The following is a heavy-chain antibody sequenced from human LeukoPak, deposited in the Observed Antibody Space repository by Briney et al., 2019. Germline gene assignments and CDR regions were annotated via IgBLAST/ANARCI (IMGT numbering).Heavy chain of an antibody. V-gene: IGHV1-8*02. Sequence: ASVKVSCKASGGTFSSYAINWVRQATGQGLEWMGYMKPNSGNTGYTQKFQGRVTMTRNTSISTAYMELSSLTSEDTAVYYCARGQDSSSRYYFDYWGQGTLVTVSS. CDR1: GGTFSSYA. CDR3: ARGQDSSSRYYFDY. CDR2: MKPNSGNT. J-gene: IGHJ4*02. D-gene: IGHD6-6*01.